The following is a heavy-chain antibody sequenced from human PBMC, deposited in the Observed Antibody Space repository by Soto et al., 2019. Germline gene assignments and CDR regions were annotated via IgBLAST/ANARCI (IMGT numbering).Heavy chain of an antibody. Sequence: EVQLLESGGGLVQPGGSLRLSCAASGFTFSSYAMSWVRQAPGKGLEWVSAISGSGGSTYYADSVKGRFTISRNNSKNPPYQQMNRLRAEDTAVYYCAKFWAHPGLAVGCGGGGKFDYWGQGTLVTVSS. D-gene: IGHD6-19*01. CDR1: GFTFSSYA. J-gene: IGHJ4*02. V-gene: IGHV3-23*01. CDR3: AKFWAHPGLAVGCGGGGKFDY. CDR2: ISGSGGST.